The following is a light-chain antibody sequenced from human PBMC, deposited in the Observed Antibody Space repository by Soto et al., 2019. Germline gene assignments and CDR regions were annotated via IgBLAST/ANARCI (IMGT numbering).Light chain of an antibody. J-gene: IGKJ1*01. CDR3: QQLSTYPRT. CDR2: AAS. Sequence: DIQLTQSPSFLSASVGDTVIITCRASQGIGDSLAWYQQRPGKAPKLLLFAASTLQRGVPSRFRGRWSGAEFTRTIRSLQPEDFASCFCQQLSTYPRTFGQGTKVEIK. CDR1: QGIGDS. V-gene: IGKV1-9*01.